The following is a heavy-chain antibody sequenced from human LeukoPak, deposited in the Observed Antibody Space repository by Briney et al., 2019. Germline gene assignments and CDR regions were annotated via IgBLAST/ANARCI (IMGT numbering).Heavy chain of an antibody. CDR3: ARALSA. CDR1: GGSISSGGYFY. Sequence: SQTLSLTCTVSGGSISSGGYFYYGWIRQHPGKGLEWIGYIYYTGSTYYDPSLKSRVSISVDTSKNQFSLKLSSVTAADTAVYYCARALSAWGQGTLVTVAS. D-gene: IGHD3-3*01. J-gene: IGHJ4*02. CDR2: IYYTGST. V-gene: IGHV4-31*03.